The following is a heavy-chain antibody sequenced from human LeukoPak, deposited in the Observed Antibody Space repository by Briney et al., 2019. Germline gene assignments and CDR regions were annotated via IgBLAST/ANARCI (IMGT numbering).Heavy chain of an antibody. D-gene: IGHD3-10*01. J-gene: IGHJ4*02. CDR2: ISGSGERT. V-gene: IGHV3-23*01. Sequence: PGGSLRLSCAASGFTFSAYGMSWFRQAPGKGLEWVSAISGSGERTYYADSVKGRFTISRDNSKNTLYLQMNSLRAEDTAVYYCAKDRGIISDYWGQGILVTVSS. CDR1: GFTFSAYG. CDR3: AKDRGIISDY.